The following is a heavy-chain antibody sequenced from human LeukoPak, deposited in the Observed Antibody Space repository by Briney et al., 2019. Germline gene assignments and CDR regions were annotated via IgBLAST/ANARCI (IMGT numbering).Heavy chain of an antibody. CDR1: GGTFSSYA. CDR2: IIPILGIA. CDR3: ARSHGENDFWSGYYYPFPFDY. D-gene: IGHD3-3*01. Sequence: GASVKVSCKASGGTFSSYAISWVRQAPGQGLEWMGRIIPILGIANYAQKFQGRVTITADKSTSTAYMELSSLRSEDTAVYYCARSHGENDFWSGYYYPFPFDYWGQGTLVTVSS. J-gene: IGHJ4*02. V-gene: IGHV1-69*04.